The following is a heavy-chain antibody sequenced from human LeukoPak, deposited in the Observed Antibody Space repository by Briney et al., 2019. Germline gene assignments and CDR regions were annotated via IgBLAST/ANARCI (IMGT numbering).Heavy chain of an antibody. J-gene: IGHJ4*02. CDR2: ITNSGDST. CDR3: AKDRGYYDDSGYLI. D-gene: IGHD3-22*01. CDR1: GFNFGSYG. Sequence: GGSLRLSCAASGFNFGSYGIIWVRQAPGKGLEWVSTITNSGDSTYYADSVKGRFTISRDDSRNTLYLQMNSLRVDDTAVYYCAKDRGYYDDSGYLIWGQGTLVTVSS. V-gene: IGHV3-23*01.